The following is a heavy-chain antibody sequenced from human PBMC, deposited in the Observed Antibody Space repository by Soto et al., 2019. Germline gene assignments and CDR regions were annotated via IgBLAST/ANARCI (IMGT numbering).Heavy chain of an antibody. CDR2: TSDDGSTK. D-gene: IGHD4-17*01. J-gene: IGHJ4*02. Sequence: QVQLVESGGGVDQPGRSLRLSCAASGFIFSSYGIHWGRQDTGQGLEWVAGTSDDGSTKYYADSVKGRFTISRDNSENTLHLELNSLRPEDTAVYYCAKDMSDYGNYTILDYLGRGTLVTVSS. CDR1: GFIFSSYG. CDR3: AKDMSDYGNYTILDY. V-gene: IGHV3-30*18.